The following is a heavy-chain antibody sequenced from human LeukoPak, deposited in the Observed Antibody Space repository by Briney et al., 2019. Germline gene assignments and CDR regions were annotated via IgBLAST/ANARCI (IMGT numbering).Heavy chain of an antibody. CDR3: AGGDGDYDYFDY. CDR1: GFIFSSYS. Sequence: GGSLRLSCAASGFIFSSYSMNWVRQAPGKGLEWVSSISSSSNYIYYADSVRGRFTISRDNAKSSLYLQMNSLRAEDTAVYYCAGGDGDYDYFDYWGQGILVTVSS. CDR2: ISSSSNYI. J-gene: IGHJ4*02. D-gene: IGHD4-17*01. V-gene: IGHV3-21*01.